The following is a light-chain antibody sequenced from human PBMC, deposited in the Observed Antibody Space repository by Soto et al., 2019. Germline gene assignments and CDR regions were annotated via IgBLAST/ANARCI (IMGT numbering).Light chain of an antibody. J-gene: IGKJ1*01. CDR1: QSVSSN. CDR2: DAS. Sequence: EIVLTQSPGTLSLSPGERASLSCRASQSVSSNLAWHQQKPGQAPRILMYDASTRATGIPARFSGSGSGTDFTLTISSLEPEDFAVYYCQQRDIWPWTFGQGTKVDIK. CDR3: QQRDIWPWT. V-gene: IGKV3-11*01.